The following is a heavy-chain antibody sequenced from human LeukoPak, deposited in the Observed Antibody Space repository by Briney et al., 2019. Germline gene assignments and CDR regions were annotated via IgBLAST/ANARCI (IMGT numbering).Heavy chain of an antibody. D-gene: IGHD5-18*01. CDR1: GFTFSSYA. CDR2: ISGSGGST. Sequence: GGSLRLSCAASGFTFSSYAMSWVRQAPGQGLEWVSAISGSGGSTYCADSVKGRFTISRDNSKNTPYLQMNSLRAEDTAVYYCAKTTWIQLWSNFDYWGQGTLVTVSS. CDR3: AKTTWIQLWSNFDY. V-gene: IGHV3-23*01. J-gene: IGHJ4*02.